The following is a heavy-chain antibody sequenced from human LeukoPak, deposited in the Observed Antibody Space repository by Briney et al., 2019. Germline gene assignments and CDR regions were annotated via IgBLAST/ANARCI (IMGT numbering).Heavy chain of an antibody. J-gene: IGHJ4*02. Sequence: GRSLRLSCAASGFTFSSYAMHWVRQAPGKGLEWVAVISYDGSNKYYADSVKGRFTISRDNSKNTLYLQMNSLRAEDTAVYYCARDKRADEGSKFDYWGQGTLVTVSS. CDR3: ARDKRADEGSKFDY. V-gene: IGHV3-30-3*01. D-gene: IGHD1-26*01. CDR2: ISYDGSNK. CDR1: GFTFSSYA.